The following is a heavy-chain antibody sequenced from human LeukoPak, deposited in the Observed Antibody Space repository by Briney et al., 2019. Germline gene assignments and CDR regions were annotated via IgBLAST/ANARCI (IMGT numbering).Heavy chain of an antibody. CDR2: ISYDGSNK. D-gene: IGHD4-17*01. Sequence: GGSLRLSCAASGFTFSSYAIHWVRQAPGKELEWVAVISYDGSNKYYADSVKGRFTISRDNSKNTLYLQMNSLRAEDTAVYYCARETGSAVGSTDFDYWGQGTLVTVSS. V-gene: IGHV3-30-3*01. CDR1: GFTFSSYA. CDR3: ARETGSAVGSTDFDY. J-gene: IGHJ4*02.